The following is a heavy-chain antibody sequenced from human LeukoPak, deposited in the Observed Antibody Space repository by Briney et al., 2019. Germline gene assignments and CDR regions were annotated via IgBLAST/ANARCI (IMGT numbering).Heavy chain of an antibody. J-gene: IGHJ4*02. CDR1: GFDFENYG. Sequence: PGGSLRLSCAASGFDFENYGMTWVRQVPEKGLEWVAGISWDGATTGYADSVRGRFSTSRDNAKNSLYLQMTSLRGEDTAVYYCARIGYSSSSFDYWGQGTLVTVSS. CDR3: ARIGYSSSSFDY. D-gene: IGHD6-6*01. V-gene: IGHV3-20*04. CDR2: ISWDGATT.